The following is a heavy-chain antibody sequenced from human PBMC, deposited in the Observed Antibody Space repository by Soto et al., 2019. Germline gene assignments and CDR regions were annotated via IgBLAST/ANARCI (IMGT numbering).Heavy chain of an antibody. Sequence: QVQLLQSGAEVKKPGSSVRVSCEASGGTFRTYAISWVRQAPGQGLEWMGEIIPIFATANFAQKFQGRVTITADESTTTIYMDLRSLRSEDTAVYYCAKGAVAGTPTSYYYYGMDVWGQGTKFTVS. D-gene: IGHD6-19*01. J-gene: IGHJ6*02. CDR1: GGTFRTYA. CDR3: AKGAVAGTPTSYYYYGMDV. CDR2: IIPIFATA. V-gene: IGHV1-69*12.